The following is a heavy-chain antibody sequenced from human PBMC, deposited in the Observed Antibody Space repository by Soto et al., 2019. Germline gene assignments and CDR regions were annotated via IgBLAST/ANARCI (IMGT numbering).Heavy chain of an antibody. D-gene: IGHD5-18*01. CDR3: TSSPTASPFYF. V-gene: IGHV3-21*01. CDR2: ISDGGSHV. Sequence: GGSLRLSCAASGFTFSSNSMHWVRQAPGKGLEWVSSISDGGSHVFYADSVKGRFTISRDNAKNSLFLQMNSLRAEDTAIYFCTSSPTASPFYFWGQGTLVTVSS. CDR1: GFTFSSNS. J-gene: IGHJ4*02.